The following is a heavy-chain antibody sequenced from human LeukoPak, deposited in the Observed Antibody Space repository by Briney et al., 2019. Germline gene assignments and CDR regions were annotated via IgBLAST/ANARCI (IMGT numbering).Heavy chain of an antibody. CDR2: IYYSGST. CDR3: ARTQLYCSSTSCYVNWFDP. V-gene: IGHV4-30-4*01. CDR1: GGSISRGDYY. D-gene: IGHD2-2*01. Sequence: PQTLSLTCIVSGGSISRGDYYWSWIRQPPGKGPEWIGYIYYSGSTYYNPSLKSRVTISVDTSKNQFSLKLSSVTAADTAVYYCARTQLYCSSTSCYVNWFDPWGQGTLVTVSS. J-gene: IGHJ5*02.